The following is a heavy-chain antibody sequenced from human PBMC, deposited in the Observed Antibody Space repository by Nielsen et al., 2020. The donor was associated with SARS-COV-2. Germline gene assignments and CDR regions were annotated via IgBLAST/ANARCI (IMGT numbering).Heavy chain of an antibody. CDR1: GFTFDDYD. Sequence: GGSLRLSCAASGFTFDDYDMHWVRQAPGKGLEWVSGINWNSGNINYADSVKGRFTISRDTPKNTLYLQMNSLRAEDTAVYYCAKGPIGSPTAIGAFDIWGLGTMVTVSS. V-gene: IGHV3-9*01. J-gene: IGHJ3*02. D-gene: IGHD2-2*02. CDR2: INWNSGNI. CDR3: AKGPIGSPTAIGAFDI.